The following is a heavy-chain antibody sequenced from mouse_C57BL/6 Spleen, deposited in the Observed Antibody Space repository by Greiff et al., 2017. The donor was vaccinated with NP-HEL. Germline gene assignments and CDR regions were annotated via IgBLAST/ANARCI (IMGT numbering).Heavy chain of an antibody. CDR3: TREIGKRFAY. V-gene: IGHV14-4*01. Sequence: EVQLQESGAELVRPGASVKLSCTASGFNIKDYYMHWVKQRPEQGLEWIGRIDPENGDTEYASKFQGKATITADTSSNTAYLQLSSLTSEDTAVYYCTREIGKRFAYWGQGTLVTVSA. CDR2: IDPENGDT. J-gene: IGHJ3*01. D-gene: IGHD4-1*01. CDR1: GFNIKDYY.